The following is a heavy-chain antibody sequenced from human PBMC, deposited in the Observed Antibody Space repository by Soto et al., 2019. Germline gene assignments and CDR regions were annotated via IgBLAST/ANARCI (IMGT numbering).Heavy chain of an antibody. J-gene: IGHJ6*02. D-gene: IGHD3-3*01. Sequence: SCPTLVNPTETLTLTCTVSGFSLSNARMGVSWIRQPPGKALEWLAHIFSNDEKSYSTSLKSRLTISKDTSKSQVVLTMTNMDPLDTATYYCARIRITIFGVVPLDVWGQGXTVTVCS. CDR2: IFSNDEK. CDR3: ARIRITIFGVVPLDV. V-gene: IGHV2-26*01. CDR1: GFSLSNARMG.